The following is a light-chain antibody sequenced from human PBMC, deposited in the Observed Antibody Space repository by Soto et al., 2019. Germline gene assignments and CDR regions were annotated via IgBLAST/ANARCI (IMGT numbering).Light chain of an antibody. CDR2: GNS. V-gene: IGLV1-40*01. CDR3: QSYDSSLSGSYV. CDR1: SSNIGAGYD. Sequence: QSVLTQPPSVSGAPGQRVTISCTGSSSNIGAGYDVHWYQQLPGTAPKLLIYGNSNRPSGVPDRFSGSKSGTSASLAITGLQAEDEAHYYCQSYDSSLSGSYVFGTGTNVSVL. J-gene: IGLJ1*01.